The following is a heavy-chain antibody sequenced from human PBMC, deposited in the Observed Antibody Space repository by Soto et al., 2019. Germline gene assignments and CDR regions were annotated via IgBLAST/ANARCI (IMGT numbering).Heavy chain of an antibody. Sequence: SVKVSCKASGGTFSSYAISWVRQAPGQGLEWMGGIIPIFGTANYAQKFQGRVTITADESTSTAYMELSSLRSEDTAVYYCARVSATYNGRFMDYDSSGYYYVGGYFDYWGQGTLVTVSS. CDR3: ARVSATYNGRFMDYDSSGYYYVGGYFDY. CDR1: GGTFSSYA. D-gene: IGHD3-22*01. V-gene: IGHV1-69*13. J-gene: IGHJ4*02. CDR2: IIPIFGTA.